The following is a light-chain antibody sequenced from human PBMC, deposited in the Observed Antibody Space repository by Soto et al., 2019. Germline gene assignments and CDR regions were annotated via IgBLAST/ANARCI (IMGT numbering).Light chain of an antibody. Sequence: DIPMTPAPSTLSASVEDRVTITCRASQSISSWLAWYQQKPGKATKLLIYKASSLESGVPSRFSGSGSGTEFTLTSSSLQPDDFETYYCQRYKSYPWTFGQGTKVEL. CDR3: QRYKSYPWT. CDR2: KAS. V-gene: IGKV1-5*03. CDR1: QSISSW. J-gene: IGKJ1*01.